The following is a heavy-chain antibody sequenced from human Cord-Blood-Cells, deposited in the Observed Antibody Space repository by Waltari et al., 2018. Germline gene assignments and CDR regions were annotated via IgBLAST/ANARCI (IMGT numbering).Heavy chain of an antibody. CDR1: GGSFSGYY. CDR2: INHSGST. V-gene: IGHV4-34*01. D-gene: IGHD2-15*01. Sequence: QVQLQQWGAGLLKPSETLSLTCAAYGGSFSGYYWRWIRQPPGQGLEWIGEINHSGSTNYNPSLKSRVTISVDTSKNQFSLKLSSVTAADTAVYYCAALYCSGGSCSPERRYFDYWGQGTLVTVSS. J-gene: IGHJ4*02. CDR3: AALYCSGGSCSPERRYFDY.